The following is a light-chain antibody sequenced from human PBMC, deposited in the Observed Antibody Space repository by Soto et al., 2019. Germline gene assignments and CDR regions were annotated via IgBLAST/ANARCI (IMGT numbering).Light chain of an antibody. CDR2: EVT. CDR3: SSYTDSNTVM. CDR1: TSDIGGYNF. V-gene: IGLV2-14*01. Sequence: QSALTQPASGSGPLGQPIPIPCTGTTSDIGGYNFVSWYQQHPGKAPKLMIYEVTYRPSGVSNRFSGSKSGNTASLTISGLQAEDEADYYCSSYTDSNTVMFGGGTKVTVL. J-gene: IGLJ3*02.